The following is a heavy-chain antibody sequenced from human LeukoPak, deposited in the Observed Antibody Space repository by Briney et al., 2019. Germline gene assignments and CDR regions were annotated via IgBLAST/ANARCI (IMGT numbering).Heavy chain of an antibody. V-gene: IGHV3-11*01. CDR2: ISSSGSTI. J-gene: IGHJ4*02. CDR1: GFTFSDYY. Sequence: GGSLRLSCAASGFTFSDYYMSWIRQAPGKGLEWVSYISSSGSTIYYADSVKGRFTISRDNAKNSLYLQMNSLRDEDTAVYYCARDVGYYDSSGYYQYWGQGTLVTVSS. D-gene: IGHD3-22*01. CDR3: ARDVGYYDSSGYYQY.